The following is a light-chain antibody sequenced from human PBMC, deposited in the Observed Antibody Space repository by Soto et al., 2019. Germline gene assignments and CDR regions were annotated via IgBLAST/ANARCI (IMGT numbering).Light chain of an antibody. V-gene: IGLV2-11*01. Sequence: QSALTQPRSVSGSPGQSVTISCTGTSSDVGGYNYVSWYQQHPGKAPKLMIYDVSKRPSGVPDRFSGSKSGNTASLTISGLQAEDEADYYCCSYTTSSTLLFGGGTKLTVL. J-gene: IGLJ2*01. CDR1: SSDVGGYNY. CDR3: CSYTTSSTLL. CDR2: DVS.